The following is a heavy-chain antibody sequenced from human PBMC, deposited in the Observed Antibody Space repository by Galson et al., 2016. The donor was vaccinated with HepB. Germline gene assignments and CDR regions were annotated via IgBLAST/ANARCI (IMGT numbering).Heavy chain of an antibody. CDR2: ITTRGTTI. CDR1: GFTFSDYY. D-gene: IGHD2-2*01. CDR3: ARDKEGVSQIVPAHLGMDV. V-gene: IGHV3-11*01. J-gene: IGHJ6*04. Sequence: SLRLSCAASGFTFSDYYMSWIRQPPGKGLEWVSYITTRGTTIYYADSVKGRFFISRDNSKNSLYLQMNSLTAEDTAVYYCARDKEGVSQIVPAHLGMDVWGKGTTVTVSS.